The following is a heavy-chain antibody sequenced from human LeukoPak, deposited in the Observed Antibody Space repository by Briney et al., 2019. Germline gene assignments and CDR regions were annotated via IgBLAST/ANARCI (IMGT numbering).Heavy chain of an antibody. D-gene: IGHD6-19*01. J-gene: IGHJ4*02. CDR1: GYTFTDYY. CDR2: INPNSGGT. Sequence: ASVKVSCKASGYTFTDYYMHWVRQAPGQGLEWMGWINPNSGGTNYAEKFQGRVTMTRDTSISTAYMEVSRLRSDDTAVYYCAREDSGWYVDYWGQGTLVTVSS. V-gene: IGHV1-2*02. CDR3: AREDSGWYVDY.